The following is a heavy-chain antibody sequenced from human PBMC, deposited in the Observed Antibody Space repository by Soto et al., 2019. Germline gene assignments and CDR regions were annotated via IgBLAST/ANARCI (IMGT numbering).Heavy chain of an antibody. CDR1: GGSISSYY. Sequence: SETLSLTCTVSGGSISSYYWSWIRQPPGKGLEWIGYIYYSGSTNYNPSLKSRVTISVDTSKNQFSLKLSSVTAADTAVYYCARVLQEDISYYYYMDVWGKGTTVTVSS. J-gene: IGHJ6*03. D-gene: IGHD2-15*01. V-gene: IGHV4-59*01. CDR2: IYYSGST. CDR3: ARVLQEDISYYYYMDV.